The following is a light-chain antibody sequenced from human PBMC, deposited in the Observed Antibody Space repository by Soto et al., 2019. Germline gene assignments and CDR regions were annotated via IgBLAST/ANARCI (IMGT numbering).Light chain of an antibody. CDR2: GAS. Sequence: EIVLTQSPGTLSLSPGESATLSCRASQSVNSRFLAWYQHKPGQAPRLLIYGASTRATGIPDRFSGSASGTDFTLTISRLEPEDFAVHYCQRYGDSPPNTFGQGTKLEI. J-gene: IGKJ2*01. CDR3: QRYGDSPPNT. CDR1: QSVNSRF. V-gene: IGKV3-20*01.